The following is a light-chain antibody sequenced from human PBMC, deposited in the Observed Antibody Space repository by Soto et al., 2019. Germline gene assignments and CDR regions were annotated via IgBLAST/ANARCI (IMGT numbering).Light chain of an antibody. CDR1: SSNIGAHYD. J-gene: IGLJ2*01. V-gene: IGLV1-40*01. CDR3: QSYDDSLSGLV. CDR2: GDS. Sequence: QSVLTQPPSVSGAPGQRVTISCTGSSSNIGAHYDVHWYQQLPGTAPKLLIYGDSNRPSGVPDRFSGSKSGTSASLAITGLQAEDEADYYCQSYDDSLSGLVFGGGTKLTVL.